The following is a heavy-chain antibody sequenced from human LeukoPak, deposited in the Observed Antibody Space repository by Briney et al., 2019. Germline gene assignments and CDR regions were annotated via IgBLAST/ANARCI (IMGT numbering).Heavy chain of an antibody. J-gene: IGHJ6*02. V-gene: IGHV3-33*08. D-gene: IGHD2-8*01. CDR1: GFSFGNYA. Sequence: GGSLRLSCAASGFSFGNYAMSWVRQAPGKGLEWVADIWFDKNQHFADSVKGRFAISRDNSKNTAYLQINSLRAEDTAVYYCARDRHCVNGVCHSPPGMDVWGQGTTVTVSS. CDR3: ARDRHCVNGVCHSPPGMDV. CDR2: IWFDKNQ.